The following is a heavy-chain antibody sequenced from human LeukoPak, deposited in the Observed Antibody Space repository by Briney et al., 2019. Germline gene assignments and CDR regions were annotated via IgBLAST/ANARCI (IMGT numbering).Heavy chain of an antibody. V-gene: IGHV5-51*01. CDR1: GYTFIDYW. D-gene: IGHD2-8*02. CDR2: IFPADSDT. J-gene: IGHJ6*02. Sequence: GASLQISCQDSGYTFIDYWIGWGRRVPGKGREWMGIIFPADSDTKYSPSLQGQVTISVDRSTSTAYLQWSSLKASDTAVYYCARHGLEGCTGGRCFQSFHYYGMDVWGQGTAVTVSS. CDR3: ARHGLEGCTGGRCFQSFHYYGMDV.